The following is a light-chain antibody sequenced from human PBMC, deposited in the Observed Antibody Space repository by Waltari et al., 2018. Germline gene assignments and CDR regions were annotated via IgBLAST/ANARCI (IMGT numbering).Light chain of an antibody. V-gene: IGKV1-5*03. J-gene: IGKJ1*01. CDR1: QRISSW. CDR3: QQYNSYPWT. Sequence: DIQMTQSPSTLSASVGDRVTITCRASQRISSWLAWYQQKPGKAPKRLIYKASRLESGVPSRFSGSGSGTEFTLTISSLQPDDFATYYCQQYNSYPWTFGQGTKVEIK. CDR2: KAS.